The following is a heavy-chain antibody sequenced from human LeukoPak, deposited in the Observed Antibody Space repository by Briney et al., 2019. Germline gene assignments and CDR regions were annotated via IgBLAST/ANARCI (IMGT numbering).Heavy chain of an antibody. Sequence: PSETLSLTCAVSGGSISSGGYSWSWIRQPPGQGLEWIGYIYHSGSTYYNPSLKSRVTISVDRSKNQFSLKLSSVTAADTAVYYCARGAVVRNYYDSSGYYSWFDPWGQGTLVTVSS. CDR2: IYHSGST. CDR3: ARGAVVRNYYDSSGYYSWFDP. D-gene: IGHD3-22*01. CDR1: GGSISSGGYS. V-gene: IGHV4-30-2*01. J-gene: IGHJ5*02.